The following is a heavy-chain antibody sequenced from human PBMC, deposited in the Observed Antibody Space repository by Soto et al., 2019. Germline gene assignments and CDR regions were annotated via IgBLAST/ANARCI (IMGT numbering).Heavy chain of an antibody. CDR1: GGSISSYY. Sequence: PSETLSLTCTVSGGSISSYYWSWIRQPPGKGLEWIGYIYYSGSTNYNPSLKSRVTISVDTSNNQFSLKLSSVTAADTAVYYCARASGYCSGGSCYLGSFDYWGQGTLVTVSS. J-gene: IGHJ4*02. CDR2: IYYSGST. V-gene: IGHV4-59*01. D-gene: IGHD2-15*01. CDR3: ARASGYCSGGSCYLGSFDY.